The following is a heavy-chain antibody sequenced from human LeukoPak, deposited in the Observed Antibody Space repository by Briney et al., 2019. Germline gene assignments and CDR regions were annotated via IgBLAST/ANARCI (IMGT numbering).Heavy chain of an antibody. CDR1: GYSFTSYW. Sequence: GESLKISCKGSGYSFTSYWIGWVRQMPGKGLEWMGIIYPGDSDTRYSPSFQGQVTISADKSISTAYLQWSSLKASDTAMYYCARGRRDGYNLPPRYYFDYWGQGTLVTVSS. CDR3: ARGRRDGYNLPPRYYFDY. V-gene: IGHV5-51*01. J-gene: IGHJ4*02. D-gene: IGHD5-24*01. CDR2: IYPGDSDT.